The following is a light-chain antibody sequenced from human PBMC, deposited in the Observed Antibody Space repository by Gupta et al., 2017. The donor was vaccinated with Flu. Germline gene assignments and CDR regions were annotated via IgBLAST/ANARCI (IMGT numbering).Light chain of an antibody. CDR3: QQYYSYPRT. V-gene: IGKV1-8*01. CDR1: QGISRY. CDR2: AAS. J-gene: IGKJ1*01. Sequence: GDRGTITCRASQGISRYLAWYQQKPGKAPKLLIYAASTLQSGVPSRFSGSGSGTDFTLTISCLQSEDFATYYCQQYYSYPRTFGQGTKVEIK.